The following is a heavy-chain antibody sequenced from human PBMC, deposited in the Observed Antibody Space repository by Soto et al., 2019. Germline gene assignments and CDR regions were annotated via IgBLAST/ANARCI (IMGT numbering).Heavy chain of an antibody. CDR1: GDSVSSNTAS. D-gene: IGHD5-12*01. CDR3: AKGDNLGPKTGYAFDP. Sequence: SQTLSLTCAISGDSVSSNTASWNWIRQSPSRGLGWLGRTYFRSKWYNDYAVSVKSRIIINPDTSNNQFSLQLNSVTPEGTAVYFCAKGDNLGPKTGYAFDPWGQGIMVTVSS. CDR2: TYFRSKWYN. V-gene: IGHV6-1*01. J-gene: IGHJ5*02.